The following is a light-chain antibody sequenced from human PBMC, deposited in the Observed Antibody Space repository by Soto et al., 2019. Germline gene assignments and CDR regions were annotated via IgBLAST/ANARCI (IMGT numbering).Light chain of an antibody. J-gene: IGKJ1*01. CDR2: GAS. CDR3: HQYNYWPPET. CDR1: QSVSSSY. Sequence: EIVLPQSPGTLSLSPGPIPTLSCRASQSVSSSYLAWYQQKPGQAPRLLIFGASTRATGIPARFSGSGSGTEFILTISSLQSEDSAVYYCHQYNYWPPETFGQGTKVDIK. V-gene: IGKV3-15*01.